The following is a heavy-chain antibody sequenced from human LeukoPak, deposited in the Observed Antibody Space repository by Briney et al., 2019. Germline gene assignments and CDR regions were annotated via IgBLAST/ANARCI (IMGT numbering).Heavy chain of an antibody. CDR3: VKDNPLDY. Sequence: GGSLRLSCAASGFTFISYWMSWDRQAPGKGLEWVANIKQDGSEKSYVDSVKGRFTISRDNAKNSLYLQMNSLRPEDTALYYCVKDNPLDYWGQGTLVIVSS. CDR1: GFTFISYW. V-gene: IGHV3-7*01. D-gene: IGHD1-14*01. J-gene: IGHJ4*02. CDR2: IKQDGSEK.